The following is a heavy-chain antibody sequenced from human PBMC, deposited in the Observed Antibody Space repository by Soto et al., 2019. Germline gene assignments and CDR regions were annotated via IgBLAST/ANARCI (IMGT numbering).Heavy chain of an antibody. D-gene: IGHD3-10*01. CDR2: IYYSGST. Sequence: SETLSLTCTVSGGSISSYYWSWIRQPPGKGLEWIGYIYYSGSTNYNPSLKSRVTISVDTSKNQFSLKLSSVTAADTAVYYCARLETSITMVRGVIITNWFDPWGQGTLVTVSS. CDR3: ARLETSITMVRGVIITNWFDP. J-gene: IGHJ5*02. V-gene: IGHV4-59*08. CDR1: GGSISSYY.